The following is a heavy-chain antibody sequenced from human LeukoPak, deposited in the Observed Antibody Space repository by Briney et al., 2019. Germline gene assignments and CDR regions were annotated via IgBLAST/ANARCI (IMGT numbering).Heavy chain of an antibody. J-gene: IGHJ1*01. CDR3: ARVNGDGSGFPEYFQH. CDR2: ISAYNGNT. D-gene: IGHD3-10*01. Sequence: ASVKVSCKASGYTFTSYGISWVRQAPGQGLEWMGWISAYNGNTNYAQKLQGRVTMTRDMSTSTVYMELSSLRSEDTAVYYCARVNGDGSGFPEYFQHWGQGTLVTVSS. CDR1: GYTFTSYG. V-gene: IGHV1-18*01.